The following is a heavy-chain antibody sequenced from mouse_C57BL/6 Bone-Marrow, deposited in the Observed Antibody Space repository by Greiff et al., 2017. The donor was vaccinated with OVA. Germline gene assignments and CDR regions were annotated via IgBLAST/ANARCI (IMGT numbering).Heavy chain of an antibody. Sequence: VQLQQSGAELVKPGASVKLSCKASGYTFTSYWMHWVKQRPGQGLEWIGMIHPNSGSTNYNEKFKSKATLTVDKSSSTAYMQLSSLTSEDSAVYYCAREGGNYYGSGAYWGQGTLVTVSA. CDR3: AREGGNYYGSGAY. CDR2: IHPNSGST. D-gene: IGHD1-1*01. CDR1: GYTFTSYW. J-gene: IGHJ3*01. V-gene: IGHV1-64*01.